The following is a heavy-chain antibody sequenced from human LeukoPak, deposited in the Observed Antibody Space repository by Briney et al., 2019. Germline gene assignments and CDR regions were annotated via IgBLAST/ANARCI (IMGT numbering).Heavy chain of an antibody. CDR2: IWYDGSNK. J-gene: IGHJ4*02. D-gene: IGHD2-2*01. V-gene: IGHV3-33*01. CDR1: GFTFSSYG. Sequence: QAGGSLRLSCAASGFTFSSYGMHWVRQAPGKGLEWVAVIWYDGSNKYYADSAKGRFTISRDNSKNTLYLQMNSLRAEDTAVYYCARDTYCSSTSCYSLFDYWGQGTLVTVSS. CDR3: ARDTYCSSTSCYSLFDY.